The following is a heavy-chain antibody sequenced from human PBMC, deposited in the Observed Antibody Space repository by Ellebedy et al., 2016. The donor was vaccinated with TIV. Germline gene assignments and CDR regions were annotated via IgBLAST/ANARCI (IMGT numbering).Heavy chain of an antibody. V-gene: IGHV4-38-2*02. CDR2: VYHSGST. J-gene: IGHJ6*02. CDR3: ARHYYDSSGYYKDYYYYGMDV. CDR1: GGSISSGYY. D-gene: IGHD3-22*01. Sequence: SETLSFTCTVSGGSISSGYYWGWIRQPPGKGLEWIGSVYHSGSTYYNTSLKSRVTISVDTSKNQFSLKLRSVTAADTAVYYYARHYYDSSGYYKDYYYYGMDVWGQGTTVTVSS.